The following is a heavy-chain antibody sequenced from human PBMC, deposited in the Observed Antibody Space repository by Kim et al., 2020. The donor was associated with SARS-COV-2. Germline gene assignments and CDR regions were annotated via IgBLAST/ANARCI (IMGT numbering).Heavy chain of an antibody. J-gene: IGHJ6*02. V-gene: IGHV3-23*01. CDR3: AKGLHANGMDV. Sequence: TYYADSVKGRFTISRDNSKNTLYLQMNSLRAEDTAVYYCAKGLHANGMDVWGQGTTVTVSS. CDR2: T. D-gene: IGHD2-15*01.